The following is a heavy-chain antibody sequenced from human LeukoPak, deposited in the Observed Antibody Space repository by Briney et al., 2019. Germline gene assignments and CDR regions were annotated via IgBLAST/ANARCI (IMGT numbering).Heavy chain of an antibody. CDR2: TRNKANSYTT. D-gene: IGHD3-16*01. J-gene: IGHJ6*02. Sequence: GGSLRLSCAASGFTFSDHYMDWVRQAPGKGLEWVGRTRNKANSYTTEYAASVKGRFTISRDDSKNSLYLQMSNLRAEDTAVYFCARGGGLDVWGQGATVTVSS. V-gene: IGHV3-72*01. CDR1: GFTFSDHY. CDR3: ARGGGLDV.